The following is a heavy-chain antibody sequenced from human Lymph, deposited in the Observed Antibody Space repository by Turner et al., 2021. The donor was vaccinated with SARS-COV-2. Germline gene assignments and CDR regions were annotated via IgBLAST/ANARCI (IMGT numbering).Heavy chain of an antibody. J-gene: IGHJ6*02. CDR2: FDPEDGEI. CDR3: AKVLCTGSSCYYYGMDV. V-gene: IGHV1-24*01. CDR1: GYPLTELS. D-gene: IGHD2-15*01. Sequence: QVPLVQSGAEVKKPGASVKVSCQVSGYPLTELSMHWVRQAPGKGLEWMGGFDPEDGEIIYAQKFQGRVTMTEDTSTDTAYMELSSLRSEDTAVYYCAKVLCTGSSCYYYGMDVWGQGTTVTVSS.